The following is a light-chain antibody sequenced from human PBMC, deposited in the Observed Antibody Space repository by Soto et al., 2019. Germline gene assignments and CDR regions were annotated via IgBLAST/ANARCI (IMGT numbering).Light chain of an antibody. J-gene: IGKJ2*01. V-gene: IGKV1-39*01. Sequence: DIQMTQSPSSLSASVGDRVTITCRASQSISSYLNWYQQKPGKAPKLLIYAASSLQSGVPSRFSGSGSGTDFTLTISSLQPEDFATYYCQQYDDLLPTFGQGTKLEIK. CDR3: QQYDDLLPT. CDR1: QSISSY. CDR2: AAS.